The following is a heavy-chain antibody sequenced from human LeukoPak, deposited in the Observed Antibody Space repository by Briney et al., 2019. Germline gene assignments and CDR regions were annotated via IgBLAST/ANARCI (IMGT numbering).Heavy chain of an antibody. V-gene: IGHV3-23*01. Sequence: PGGSLRLSCAASGFTFSSYAMSWVRQAPGKGLEWVSAISGSGGSTYYADSVKGRFTISRDNSKNTLYLQMNSLRAEDTAVYYCARTGYYDFWSGAVYYFDYWGQGTLVTVSS. D-gene: IGHD3-3*01. CDR3: ARTGYYDFWSGAVYYFDY. CDR1: GFTFSSYA. CDR2: ISGSGGST. J-gene: IGHJ4*02.